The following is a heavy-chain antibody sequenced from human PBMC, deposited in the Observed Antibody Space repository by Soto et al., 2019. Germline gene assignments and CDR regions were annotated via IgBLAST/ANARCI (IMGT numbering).Heavy chain of an antibody. V-gene: IGHV4-31*11. CDR2: IYYSGST. CDR1: GGSISSGGYS. CDR3: ARGDTVTPTGYYFDY. J-gene: IGHJ4*02. Sequence: SETLSLTCAVSGGSISSGGYSWSWIRQPPGKGLEWIGYIYYSGSTYYNPSLKSRVTISVDTSKNQFTLKLSSVTAADTAVYYCARGDTVTPTGYYFDYWGQGTLVTVSS. D-gene: IGHD4-4*01.